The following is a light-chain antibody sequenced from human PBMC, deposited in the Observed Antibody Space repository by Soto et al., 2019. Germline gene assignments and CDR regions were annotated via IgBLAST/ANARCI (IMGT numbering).Light chain of an antibody. V-gene: IGKV3-15*01. J-gene: IGKJ1*01. CDR1: QSVNNN. CDR2: GAS. Sequence: EIVMTQSPATLSVSPGERATLSCRASQSVNNNLAWYQQKPGQAPRLLIQGASTRATGIPARFSGSGSGTEFTLTISSLQSEDFAVYYCQQYDTWPPWTFGQGTKVEMK. CDR3: QQYDTWPPWT.